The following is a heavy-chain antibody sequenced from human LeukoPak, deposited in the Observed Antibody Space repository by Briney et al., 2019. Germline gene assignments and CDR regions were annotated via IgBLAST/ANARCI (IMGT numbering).Heavy chain of an antibody. CDR2: IYYSGST. V-gene: IGHV4-59*02. CDR1: GGSVNYYY. Sequence: SETLSLTCTVSGGSVNYYYWSWIRQPPGKGLEWIGYIYYSGSTDYNPSLKSRVTISVDTSKNQFSLKLSSVTAADTAVYYCARGGGVVGATTWNYWGQGTPVTVSS. CDR3: ARGGGVVGATTWNY. D-gene: IGHD1-26*01. J-gene: IGHJ4*02.